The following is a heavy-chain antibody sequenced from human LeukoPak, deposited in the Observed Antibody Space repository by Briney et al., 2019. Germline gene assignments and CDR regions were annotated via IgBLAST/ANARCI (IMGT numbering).Heavy chain of an antibody. Sequence: GGSLRLSCAASGFPFNNAWMSWVRQAPGKGLEWVGRIKSKTDGGTTDYAAPVKGRFTISRDDSKNTLFLQMNSLKTEDTAVYYCTTDGGMYNWNDVVYWGQGTLVTVSS. CDR2: IKSKTDGGTT. CDR1: GFPFNNAW. J-gene: IGHJ4*02. D-gene: IGHD1-1*01. V-gene: IGHV3-15*01. CDR3: TTDGGMYNWNDVVY.